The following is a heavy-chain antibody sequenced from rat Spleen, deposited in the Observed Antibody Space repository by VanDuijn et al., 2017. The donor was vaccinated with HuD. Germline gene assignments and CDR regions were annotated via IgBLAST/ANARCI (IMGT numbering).Heavy chain of an antibody. CDR3: TRHGYNSYFDY. Sequence: EVQLVESGGGLVQPGRSLKLSCAASGFTFNNYVMAWVRQAPTKGLEWVAAISYDGISTYYRDSVRGRFTISSDNAKTTLYLQMDSLRSEDTATYYCTRHGYNSYFDYWGQGVMVTVSS. CDR2: ISYDGIST. CDR1: GFTFNNYV. D-gene: IGHD1-9*01. J-gene: IGHJ2*01. V-gene: IGHV5-29*01.